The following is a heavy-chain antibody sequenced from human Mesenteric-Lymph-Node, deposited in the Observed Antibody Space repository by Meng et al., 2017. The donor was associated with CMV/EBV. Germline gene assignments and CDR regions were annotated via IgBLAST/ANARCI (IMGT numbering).Heavy chain of an antibody. CDR2: MNAKSGNT. D-gene: IGHD2-8*01. J-gene: IGHJ3*02. CDR1: GHTFTKYD. CDR3: ASTPLLGYCTNGICPDAFHM. Sequence: ASVKVSCKASGHTFTKYDINWVRQATGQGLEWMGWMNAKSGNTGYAQKFQGRVTMTRNTSISIAYMELSSLRSEDTAVYYCASTPLLGYCTNGICPDAFHMWGQGTVVTVSS. V-gene: IGHV1-8*01.